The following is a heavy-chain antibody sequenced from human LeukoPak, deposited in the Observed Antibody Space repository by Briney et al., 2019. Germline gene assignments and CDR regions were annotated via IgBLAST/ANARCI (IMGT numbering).Heavy chain of an antibody. D-gene: IGHD3-10*01. CDR2: INPNSGAT. J-gene: IGHJ4*02. V-gene: IGHV1-2*02. CDR3: ARVGSYSSGSGSYYPFDF. Sequence: ASVKVSCKASGYTFTGYYMHWVRQAPGQGPEWMGWINPNSGATNYAQKFQGRVTMTRDTSISTAYMELSRLTSDDTAVYYCARVGSYSSGSGSYYPFDFWGQGTLVTVSS. CDR1: GYTFTGYY.